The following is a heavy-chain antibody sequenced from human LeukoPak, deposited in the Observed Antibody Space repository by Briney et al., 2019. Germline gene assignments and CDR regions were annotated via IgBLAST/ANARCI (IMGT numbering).Heavy chain of an antibody. D-gene: IGHD2/OR15-2a*01. J-gene: IGHJ4*02. Sequence: PGGSLRLSCVVSGFTVSSNYMSWVRQAPGKGLEWVSVMYSAGFTYYADSVKGRFTISRDNSKNTLFLQMNSLRAEDTAVYYCAKDSAKKYDDYWGQGTLVTVSS. CDR2: MYSAGFT. CDR1: GFTVSSNY. V-gene: IGHV3-53*01. CDR3: AKDSAKKYDDY.